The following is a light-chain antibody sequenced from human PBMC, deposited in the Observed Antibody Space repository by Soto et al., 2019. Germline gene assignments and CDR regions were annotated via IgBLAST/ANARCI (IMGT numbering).Light chain of an antibody. CDR1: QSVSEW. V-gene: IGKV1-5*03. CDR2: KAS. CDR3: QQYNNYWT. J-gene: IGKJ1*01. Sequence: DIQMTQSPSTLSASVGDRVTIACRASQSVSEWLAWYQQKPGKAPKLLIYKASSLESGVPSRFSGSGSGTEFTLTISSLQPDDFATYYCQQYNNYWTFGQGTKVDIK.